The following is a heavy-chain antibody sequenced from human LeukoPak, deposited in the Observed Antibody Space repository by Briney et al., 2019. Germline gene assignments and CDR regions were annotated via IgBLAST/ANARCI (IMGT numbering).Heavy chain of an antibody. Sequence: PGGSLRLSCAASGFTFSSYWMNWARQDPGKGLEWVASINHNGNVSYYVDSVKGRFTISRDNAKNSLYLQVSNLRAEDTAVYFCARGGGLDVWGQGATVTVSS. CDR2: INHNGNVS. V-gene: IGHV3-7*03. CDR1: GFTFSSYW. J-gene: IGHJ6*02. CDR3: ARGGGLDV. D-gene: IGHD3-16*01.